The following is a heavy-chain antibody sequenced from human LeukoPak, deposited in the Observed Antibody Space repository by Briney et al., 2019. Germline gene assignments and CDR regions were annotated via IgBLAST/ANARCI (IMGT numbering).Heavy chain of an antibody. CDR2: IYHSGST. Sequence: PSETLSLTCAVSGGSISSGGYSWSWIRQPPGKGLEWIGYIYHSGSTYYNPSLKSRVTISVDRSKNQFSLKLSSVTAADTAVYYCAGGYSSSWYDYYYYYGMDVWGQGTTVTVSS. D-gene: IGHD6-13*01. V-gene: IGHV4-30-2*01. CDR1: GGSISSGGYS. CDR3: AGGYSSSWYDYYYYYGMDV. J-gene: IGHJ6*02.